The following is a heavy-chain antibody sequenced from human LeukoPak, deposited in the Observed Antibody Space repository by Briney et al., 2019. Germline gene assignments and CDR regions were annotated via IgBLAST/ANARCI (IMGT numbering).Heavy chain of an antibody. J-gene: IGHJ1*01. V-gene: IGHV4-34*01. CDR1: GGSFSGYY. D-gene: IGHD3-10*01. Sequence: SETLSLTCAVHGGSFSGYYWTWIRQPPGKGLEWIGEINHSGSTNYNPSLKSRVTISIDTSKNQFSLRLSSVTAADTAVYYCARGCNSGFPPSKHWGQGTLVTVSS. CDR2: INHSGST. CDR3: ARGCNSGFPPSKH.